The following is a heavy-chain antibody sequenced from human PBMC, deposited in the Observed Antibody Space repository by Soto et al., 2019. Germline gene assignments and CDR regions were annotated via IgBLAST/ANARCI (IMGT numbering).Heavy chain of an antibody. CDR3: ARDPRVQLPQDTSSGLDV. CDR2: ISGSSRFI. J-gene: IGHJ6*02. D-gene: IGHD2-2*01. Sequence: GGSLRLSCAASGFTFSSYSMNWVRQAPGKGLEWVASISGSSRFIYYGDSVRGRFTISRDNAKNSLHLQMDGLRPDDTAVYYCARDPRVQLPQDTSSGLDVWGQGTTVTVS. V-gene: IGHV3-21*01. CDR1: GFTFSSYS.